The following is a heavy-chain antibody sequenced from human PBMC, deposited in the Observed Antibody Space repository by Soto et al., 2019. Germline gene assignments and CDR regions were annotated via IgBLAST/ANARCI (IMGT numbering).Heavy chain of an antibody. Sequence: SETLSLTCTVSGGSVSIGSYYWSWIRQPPGMGLEWIGYIYYSGSTNYNPSLKSRVTISVDTSKNQFSLKLSSVTAADTAVYYCARIISHYDFWSGSTFDIWGQGTMVTVS. CDR1: GGSVSIGSYY. CDR2: IYYSGST. V-gene: IGHV4-61*01. D-gene: IGHD3-3*01. CDR3: ARIISHYDFWSGSTFDI. J-gene: IGHJ3*02.